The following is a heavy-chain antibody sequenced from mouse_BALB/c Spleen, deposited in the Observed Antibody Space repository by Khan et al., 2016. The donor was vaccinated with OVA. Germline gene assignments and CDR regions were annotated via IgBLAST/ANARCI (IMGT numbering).Heavy chain of an antibody. CDR2: ISYGGNN. CDR1: GYSITSGYS. Sequence: EVQLQESGPGLVKPSQSLSLTCSVTGYSITSGYSWNWIRQFPGNKLEWMGYISYGGNNNYNPSLNSRISITRDTSKNQFFLQLNSVTPEDTAAYYCARAGSWFDYWGQGTLVTVSA. V-gene: IGHV3-6*01. CDR3: ARAGSWFDY. J-gene: IGHJ3*01.